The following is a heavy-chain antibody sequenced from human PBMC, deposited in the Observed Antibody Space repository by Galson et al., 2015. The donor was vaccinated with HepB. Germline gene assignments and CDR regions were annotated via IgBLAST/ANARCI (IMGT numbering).Heavy chain of an antibody. Sequence: SVKVSCKASGYTFTSYGISWVRQAPGQRLEWMGWINAGNGNTRYSQKFQGRVTFTRDTSASTAYMELSSLRSEDTSVYYCARPLEYCSGGSCYPGPFDYWGQGTLVTVSS. V-gene: IGHV1-3*01. CDR1: GYTFTSYG. J-gene: IGHJ4*02. D-gene: IGHD2-15*01. CDR3: ARPLEYCSGGSCYPGPFDY. CDR2: INAGNGNT.